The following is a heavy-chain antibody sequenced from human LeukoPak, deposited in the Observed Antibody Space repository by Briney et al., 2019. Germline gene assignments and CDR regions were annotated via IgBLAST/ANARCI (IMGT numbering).Heavy chain of an antibody. D-gene: IGHD1-1*01. V-gene: IGHV3-23*01. CDR2: ISGDGVSP. CDR1: GFTFNNYA. J-gene: IGHJ4*02. Sequence: GGSLRLSCAASGFTFNNYALAWVRQTPEKGLECVSAISGDGVSPYYVDSVRGRFTISRDNSKNSLYLQMNDLRADDTAVYYCVKKGQADDDGKPDWGQGTLVTVSS. CDR3: VKKGQADDDGKPD.